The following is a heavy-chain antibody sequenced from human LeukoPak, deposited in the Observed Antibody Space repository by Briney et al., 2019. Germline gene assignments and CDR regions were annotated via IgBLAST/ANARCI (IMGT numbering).Heavy chain of an antibody. Sequence: GGSLRLSCAASGFTFSSNWMSWVRQAPGKGLEWVTNIKKDRSEKYYMDSVKGRFTISRDNAKNSLYLQMNSLRDEHTAVYYCARDLIGVVPAAIATHNYYYYGMDVWGQGTTVTVSS. CDR1: GFTFSSNW. V-gene: IGHV3-7*01. D-gene: IGHD2-2*02. CDR3: ARDLIGVVPAAIATHNYYYYGMDV. CDR2: IKKDRSEK. J-gene: IGHJ6*02.